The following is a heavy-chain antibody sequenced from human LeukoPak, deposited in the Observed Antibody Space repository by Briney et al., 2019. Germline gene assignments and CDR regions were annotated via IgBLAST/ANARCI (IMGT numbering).Heavy chain of an antibody. J-gene: IGHJ4*02. CDR1: GFTFSSYG. CDR3: ARAAYSYGSDY. Sequence: PGGSLRLSCAASGFTFSSYGMHWVRQAPGKGLGWVAVIWYDGSNKYYADSVKGRFTISRDNSKNTLYLQMNSLRAEDTAVYYCARAAYSYGSDYWGQGTLVTVSS. CDR2: IWYDGSNK. V-gene: IGHV3-33*01. D-gene: IGHD5-18*01.